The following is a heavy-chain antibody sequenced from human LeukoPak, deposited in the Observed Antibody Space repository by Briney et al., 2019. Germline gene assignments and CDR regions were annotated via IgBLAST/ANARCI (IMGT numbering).Heavy chain of an antibody. CDR3: TRGYRSGTINPFFDY. Sequence: GGSLRLSCTASGFTFGDYFVSWVRQAPGKGLEWVSFIRSKAYGGTTEYAASVKGRFTISRDDSKSIACLQMSSLKTEDTAVYYCTRGYRSGTINPFFDYWGQGILVAVSS. J-gene: IGHJ4*02. D-gene: IGHD1-7*01. V-gene: IGHV3-49*04. CDR1: GFTFGDYF. CDR2: IRSKAYGGTT.